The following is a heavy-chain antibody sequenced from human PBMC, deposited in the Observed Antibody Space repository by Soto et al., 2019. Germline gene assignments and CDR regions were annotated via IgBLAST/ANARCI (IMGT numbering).Heavy chain of an antibody. CDR3: ARDYCSSTSCYHSYYYYGMDV. D-gene: IGHD2-2*01. V-gene: IGHV1-18*04. J-gene: IGHJ6*02. CDR1: GYTFTSYG. Sequence: QVQLVQSGAEVKKPGASVKVSCKASGYTFTSYGISWVRQAPGQGLEWMGWISAYNGNTNYAKKLQVIVTMTTDTSTSTAYMELRSLRSDDTAVYSCARDYCSSTSCYHSYYYYGMDVRGQGTTVTVTS. CDR2: ISAYNGNT.